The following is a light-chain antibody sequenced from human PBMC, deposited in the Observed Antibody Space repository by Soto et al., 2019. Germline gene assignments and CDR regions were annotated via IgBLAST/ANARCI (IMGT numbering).Light chain of an antibody. CDR3: QQYNNYSGT. CDR2: KAS. CDR1: PSITSW. V-gene: IGKV1-5*03. J-gene: IGKJ2*01. Sequence: DIQMTQSPSTLSASVGDRVTITCRASPSITSWLAWYQQKPGKAPKLLIYKASSLESGVPSRFSSSGSGTEFTLTISSLQPADFATYYCQQYNNYSGTFGQGTKLEIK.